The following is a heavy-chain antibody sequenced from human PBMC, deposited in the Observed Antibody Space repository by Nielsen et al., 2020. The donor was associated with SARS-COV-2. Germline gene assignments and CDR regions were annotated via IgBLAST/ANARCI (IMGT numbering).Heavy chain of an antibody. J-gene: IGHJ6*03. D-gene: IGHD2-2*02. CDR3: ARAGDIVVVPAAIHYYYYMDV. V-gene: IGHV7-4-1*02. CDR2: INTKTGDA. Sequence: WVRQAPGQGLDWMGWINTKTGDATYAQGFTGRFVFSLDTSVSTAYLQISSLKAEDTAVYYCARAGDIVVVPAAIHYYYYMDVWGKGTTVTVSS.